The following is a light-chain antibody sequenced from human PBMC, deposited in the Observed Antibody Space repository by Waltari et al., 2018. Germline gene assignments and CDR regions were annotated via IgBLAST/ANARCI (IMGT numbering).Light chain of an antibody. CDR1: SSDVGGFKT. J-gene: IGLJ2*01. Sequence: QSALTQPRQVSGSPGQSVTISCTGTSSDVGGFKTVSWYQQHPGTAPKLMIYEVGERPSGVPDRFSGSKSGNTASLTISGLQAEDEADYYCCSHAGSYVIFGGGTKLTVL. CDR2: EVG. V-gene: IGLV2-11*01. CDR3: CSHAGSYVI.